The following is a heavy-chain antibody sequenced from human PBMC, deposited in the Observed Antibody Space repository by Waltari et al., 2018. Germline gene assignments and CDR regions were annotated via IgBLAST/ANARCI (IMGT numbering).Heavy chain of an antibody. CDR2: IKQDGSEK. D-gene: IGHD2-21*02. V-gene: IGHV3-7*03. CDR3: ARDRTAQG. J-gene: IGHJ4*02. CDR1: GFSFSGYW. Sequence: EVQLVESGGGLVQPGGSLRLSCAASGFSFSGYWMNWIRQVPGKGLEWVANIKQDGSEKYYVDSVKGRFTISRVNAKNSLYLQMNSLRAEDTALYYCARDRTAQGWGQGTLVTVSS.